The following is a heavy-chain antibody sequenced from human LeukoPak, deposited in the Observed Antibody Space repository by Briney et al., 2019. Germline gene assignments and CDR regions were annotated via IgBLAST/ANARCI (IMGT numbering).Heavy chain of an antibody. CDR3: ARASSGYYSLDAFDI. CDR1: GGSISSYY. D-gene: IGHD3-22*01. J-gene: IGHJ3*02. CDR2: IYYSGST. Sequence: SETLSLTCTVSGGSISSYYWSWIRQPPGKGLEWIGYIYYSGSTNYNPSLKSRVTISVDTSKNQFSLKLSSVTAADTAVYYCARASSGYYSLDAFDIWGQGTMVTVSS. V-gene: IGHV4-59*01.